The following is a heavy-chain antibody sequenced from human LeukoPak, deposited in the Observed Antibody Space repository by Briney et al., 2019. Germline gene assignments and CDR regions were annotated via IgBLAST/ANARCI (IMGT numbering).Heavy chain of an antibody. V-gene: IGHV3-23*01. D-gene: IGHD3-22*01. CDR2: ISGSGGST. CDR1: GFTFSSYA. J-gene: IGHJ1*01. CDR3: AKEAISDYYDSSGYYATEYFQH. Sequence: GASLRLSCAASGFTFSSYAMSWVRQAPGKGLEWVSAISGSGGSTYYADSVKGRFTISRDNSKNTLYLQMNSLRAEDTAVYCCAKEAISDYYDSSGYYATEYFQHWGQGTLVTVSS.